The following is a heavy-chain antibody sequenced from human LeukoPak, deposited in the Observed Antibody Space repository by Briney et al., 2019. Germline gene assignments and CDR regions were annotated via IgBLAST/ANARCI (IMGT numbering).Heavy chain of an antibody. D-gene: IGHD2-15*01. CDR1: GYTFTNYD. J-gene: IGHJ6*03. CDR3: ARGRKVYGIVVLYYYYMDV. Sequence: ASVKVSCKASGYTFTNYDINWVRQATGQGLEWMGWMNPNSGNTGYAQKFQGRVTITRNTPISTAYMELSSLRSEGTAVYYCARGRKVYGIVVLYYYYMDVWGKGTTVTVSS. CDR2: MNPNSGNT. V-gene: IGHV1-8*03.